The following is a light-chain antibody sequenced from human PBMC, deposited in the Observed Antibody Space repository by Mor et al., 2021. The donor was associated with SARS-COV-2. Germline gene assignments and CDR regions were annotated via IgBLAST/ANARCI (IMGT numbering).Light chain of an antibody. CDR2: DAS. J-gene: IGKJ2*01. Sequence: KPGQAPRLLIYDASNRATGIPARFSGSGSGTDFTISSLEPEDFAVYYCQQRSNWPPTFGQGTKLEIK. V-gene: IGKV3-11*01. CDR3: QQRSNWPPT.